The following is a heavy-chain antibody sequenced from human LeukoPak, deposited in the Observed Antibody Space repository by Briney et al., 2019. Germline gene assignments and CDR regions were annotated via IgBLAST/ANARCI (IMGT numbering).Heavy chain of an antibody. CDR3: ARLYDSSGYTNWLDP. V-gene: IGHV4-59*11. Sequence: SETLSLTCTVSDGSISSHYWSWIRQPPGKGLEWIGYIYYSGSSKYNPSLKSRVTISVDTSKNQFSLKLSSVTAADTAVYYCARLYDSSGYTNWLDPWGQGTLVTVSS. D-gene: IGHD3-22*01. CDR2: IYYSGSS. J-gene: IGHJ5*02. CDR1: DGSISSHY.